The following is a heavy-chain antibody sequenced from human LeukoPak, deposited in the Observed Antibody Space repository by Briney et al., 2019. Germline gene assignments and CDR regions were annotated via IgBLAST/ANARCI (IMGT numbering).Heavy chain of an antibody. J-gene: IGHJ5*02. CDR2: ISYDGSNK. D-gene: IGHD4-17*01. V-gene: IGHV3-30-3*01. CDR3: ARYPKLATVTTGWDQNWFDP. Sequence: GGSLRLSCAASGFTFSNAWMSWVRQAPGKGLEWVAVISYDGSNKYYADSVKGRFTISRDNSKNTLYLQMNSLRAEDTAVYYCARYPKLATVTTGWDQNWFDPWGQGTLVTVSS. CDR1: GFTFSNAW.